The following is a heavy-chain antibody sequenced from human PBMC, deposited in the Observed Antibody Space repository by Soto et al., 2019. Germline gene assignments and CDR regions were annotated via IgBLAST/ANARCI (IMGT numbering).Heavy chain of an antibody. D-gene: IGHD3-3*01. CDR3: ARGRPNVLRFLEWLSPGWYFDL. J-gene: IGHJ2*01. CDR1: GGSFSGYY. Sequence: SSETLSLTCAVYGGSFSGYYWSWIRQPPGKGLEWIGEINHSGSTNYNPSLKSRVTISVDTSKNQFSLKLSSVTAADTAVYYCARGRPNVLRFLEWLSPGWYFDLWGRGTLVTVSS. V-gene: IGHV4-34*01. CDR2: INHSGST.